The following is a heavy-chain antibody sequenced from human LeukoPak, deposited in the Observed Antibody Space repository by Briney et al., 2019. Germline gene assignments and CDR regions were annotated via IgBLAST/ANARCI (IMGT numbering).Heavy chain of an antibody. Sequence: ASVKVPCKASGYSFTSNYIHWVRQAPGQGLEWMGMIYPSDGSTSYAQKFQGRVTVTRDTSTSTVHMELSGLGSEDTAVYYCARDQEAFDYWGQGTLVTVSS. CDR3: ARDQEAFDY. CDR1: GYSFTSNY. V-gene: IGHV1-46*01. J-gene: IGHJ4*02. CDR2: IYPSDGST.